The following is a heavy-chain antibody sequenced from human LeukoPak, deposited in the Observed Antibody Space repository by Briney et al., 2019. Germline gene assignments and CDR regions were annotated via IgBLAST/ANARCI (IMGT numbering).Heavy chain of an antibody. V-gene: IGHV3-21*01. CDR1: GFPFSSYS. Sequence: GGSLRLSCAASGFPFSSYSMNWVRQAPGKGLEWVSSISSSSNYIYYADSVKGRFTISRDNAKNSLYLHMNSLRAEDTAVCYCARDGPWDYWGQGTLVTVSS. CDR3: ARDGPWDY. CDR2: ISSSSNYI. J-gene: IGHJ4*02.